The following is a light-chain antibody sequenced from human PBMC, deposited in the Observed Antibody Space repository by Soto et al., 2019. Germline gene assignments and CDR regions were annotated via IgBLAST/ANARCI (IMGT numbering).Light chain of an antibody. CDR3: QKYNSAPPLT. J-gene: IGKJ4*01. Sequence: DIQLTQSPSFLSASLGDRVTITCRASQGIGSYLAWYQQKPGKAPRLLIYAASTLQSGVPSRFSGSGSDTEFTLTISSLQPEDVATYYCQKYNSAPPLTFGGGTKVDIK. CDR2: AAS. V-gene: IGKV1-9*01. CDR1: QGIGSY.